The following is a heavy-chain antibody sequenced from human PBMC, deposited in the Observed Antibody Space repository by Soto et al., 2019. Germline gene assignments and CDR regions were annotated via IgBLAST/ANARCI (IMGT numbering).Heavy chain of an antibody. CDR3: ARGRRDGYNLVRAFDI. CDR2: INHSGST. Sequence: SETLSLTCAVYGGSFSGYYWSWIRQPPGKGLEWIGEINHSGSTNYNPSLKSRVTISVDTSKNQLSLKLSSVTAADMAVYYCARGRRDGYNLVRAFDIWGQGTMVT. CDR1: GGSFSGYY. D-gene: IGHD5-12*01. J-gene: IGHJ3*02. V-gene: IGHV4-34*01.